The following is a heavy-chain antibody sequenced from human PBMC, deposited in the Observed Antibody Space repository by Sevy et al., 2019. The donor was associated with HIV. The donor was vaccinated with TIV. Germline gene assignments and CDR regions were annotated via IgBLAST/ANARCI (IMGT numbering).Heavy chain of an antibody. J-gene: IGHJ6*02. D-gene: IGHD5-18*01. CDR3: AKEYLSGYRGRYGMDV. CDR1: GFTFDDYA. V-gene: IGHV3-9*01. Sequence: GGSLRLSCAASGFTFDDYAMHWVRQAPGKGLEWVSGISWNSGSIGYADSVKGRFTISRDKAKNSLYLQMNSLRVEDTAPYYCAKEYLSGYRGRYGMDVWGQGTTVTVSS. CDR2: ISWNSGSI.